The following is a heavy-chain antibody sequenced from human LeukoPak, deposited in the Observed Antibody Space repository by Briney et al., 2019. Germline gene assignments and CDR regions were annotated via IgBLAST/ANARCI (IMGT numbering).Heavy chain of an antibody. Sequence: GGSLRLSCTASGFTFSSYAMSWVRQAAGKGLEWVSAISGSGGSTYYADSVKGRFTISRDNSKNTLYLQMNSLRAEDTAVYYCAKDQIMFGSSSFFDYWGQGTLVTVSS. CDR1: GFTFSSYA. CDR3: AKDQIMFGSSSFFDY. V-gene: IGHV3-23*01. D-gene: IGHD6-6*01. J-gene: IGHJ4*02. CDR2: ISGSGGST.